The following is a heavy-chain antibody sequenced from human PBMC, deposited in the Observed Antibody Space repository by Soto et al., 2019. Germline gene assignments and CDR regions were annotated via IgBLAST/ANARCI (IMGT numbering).Heavy chain of an antibody. CDR1: GFSLSTSKMC. CDR3: THRLVGSGQGY. CDR2: IDWDDDK. V-gene: IGHV2-70*12. D-gene: IGHD2-15*01. Sequence: SGPTLVNPTQTLTLTCTFSGFSLSTSKMCVSWIRQPPGKALEWLARIDWDDDKYYNTSLKTRLTISKDTSKNQVVLTMTDMDPVDTATYYCTHRLVGSGQGYWGQGTLVTVSS. J-gene: IGHJ4*02.